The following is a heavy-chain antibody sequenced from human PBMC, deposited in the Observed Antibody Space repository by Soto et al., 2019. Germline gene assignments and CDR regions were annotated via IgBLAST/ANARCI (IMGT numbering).Heavy chain of an antibody. CDR2: IGSSSSYI. V-gene: IGHV3-21*01. CDR3: ARGHSSSWNAYIQH. CDR1: GFPFSSFS. J-gene: IGHJ1*01. Sequence: GASLRLSCAASGFPFSSFSLIWVRRAPGKGLEWVSSIGSSSSYIYYADSVKGRFTISRDNAKNSLYLQMNSLRAEDTAVYYCARGHSSSWNAYIQHWGQGTLVTAPQ. D-gene: IGHD6-13*01.